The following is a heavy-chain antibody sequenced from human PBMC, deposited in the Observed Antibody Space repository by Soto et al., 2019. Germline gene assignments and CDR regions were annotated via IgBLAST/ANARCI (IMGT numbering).Heavy chain of an antibody. V-gene: IGHV3-23*01. D-gene: IGHD2-21*02. Sequence: GGSLRLSWAASGFTFSSYAMSWVRQAPGKGLEWVSAISGSGGSTYYADSVKGRFTISRDNSKDTLYLQMTSLTAEDMAISYCAKSEPRGTCGSHCFLSMLIGGQGTLVTV. J-gene: IGHJ4*02. CDR1: GFTFSSYA. CDR2: ISGSGGST. CDR3: AKSEPRGTCGSHCFLSMLI.